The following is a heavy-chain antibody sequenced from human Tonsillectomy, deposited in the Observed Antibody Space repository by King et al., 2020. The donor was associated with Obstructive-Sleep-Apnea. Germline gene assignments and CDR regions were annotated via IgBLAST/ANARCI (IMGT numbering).Heavy chain of an antibody. J-gene: IGHJ4*02. CDR1: GGSISSGDYY. Sequence: QLQESGPGLVKPSQTLSLTCTVSGGSISSGDYYWSWIRQPPGKGLEWIGYIYYSGSTYYNPSLKSRVTISVDTSKYQFSLKLSSVTAADSAVYYCARGGYFDWFFDYWGQGTLVTVSS. V-gene: IGHV4-30-4*01. CDR2: IYYSGST. CDR3: ARGGYFDWFFDY. D-gene: IGHD3-9*01.